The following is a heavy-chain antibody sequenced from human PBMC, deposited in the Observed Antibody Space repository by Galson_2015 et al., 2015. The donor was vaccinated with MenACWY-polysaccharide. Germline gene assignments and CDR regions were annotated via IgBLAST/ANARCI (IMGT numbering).Heavy chain of an antibody. D-gene: IGHD4-17*01. J-gene: IGHJ6*02. V-gene: IGHV3-73*01. Sequence: SLRLSCAASGFTFSGSAMHWVRQASGKGLEWVGRIRSKANNYATAYAASVKGRFTIFRDDSKDTAYLQMNSLKTEDTAVYYCTRPWLETVTGYGLDVWGQGTTVTVSS. CDR3: TRPWLETVTGYGLDV. CDR2: IRSKANNYAT. CDR1: GFTFSGSA.